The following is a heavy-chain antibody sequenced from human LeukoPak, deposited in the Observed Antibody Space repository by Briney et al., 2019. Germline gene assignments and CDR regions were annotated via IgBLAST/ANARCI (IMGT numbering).Heavy chain of an antibody. D-gene: IGHD2-15*01. V-gene: IGHV4-31*03. J-gene: IGHJ6*02. CDR1: GGSISSGGYY. CDR2: IYYSGST. Sequence: SQTLSLTCTVSGGSISSGGYYWSWIRQHPGKGLEWIGYIYYSGSTYYNPSLKSRVTISVDTSKNQFSLKLSSVTAADTAVYYCARVPGIYCSGGSCYYYGMDVWGQGTTVTVSS. CDR3: ARVPGIYCSGGSCYYYGMDV.